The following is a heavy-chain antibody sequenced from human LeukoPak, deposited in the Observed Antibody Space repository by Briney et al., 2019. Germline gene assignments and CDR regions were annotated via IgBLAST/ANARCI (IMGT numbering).Heavy chain of an antibody. J-gene: IGHJ4*02. CDR1: GFTFNNFA. D-gene: IGHD1-7*01. CDR3: AEGLSRQLLSDFDS. Sequence: PGGSLRLSCTASGFTFNNFAMSWVRQTPGMGLEWVASISGSGGSGGRTYNPDSVRGRFSISRDDFRSTLFLEMNSLTAGDTAVYYCAEGLSRQLLSDFDSWGRGILVTVSS. V-gene: IGHV3-23*01. CDR2: ISGSGGSGGRT.